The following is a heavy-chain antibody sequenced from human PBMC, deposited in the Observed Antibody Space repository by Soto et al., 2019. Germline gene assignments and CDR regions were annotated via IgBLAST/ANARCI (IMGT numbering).Heavy chain of an antibody. CDR2: ISAYNGNT. Sequence: QVQLVQSGAEVKKPGASVKVSCKASGYTFTSYGISWVRQAPGQGLEWMGWISAYNGNTNYAQKLQGRVTMTTDTSTSTAYMELRSLRSDDTAVYHCARFLDSGSYYVSLNFDYWGQGTLVTVSS. CDR3: ARFLDSGSYYVSLNFDY. D-gene: IGHD1-26*01. V-gene: IGHV1-18*04. CDR1: GYTFTSYG. J-gene: IGHJ4*02.